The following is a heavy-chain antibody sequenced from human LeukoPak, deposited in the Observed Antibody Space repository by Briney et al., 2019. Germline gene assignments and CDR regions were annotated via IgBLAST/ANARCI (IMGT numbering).Heavy chain of an antibody. Sequence: PSVTLSLTCAVYGGSFSGYYWSWIRQPPGKGLEWIGEINDSGSTNYNPSLKSRVTILVDTSKNQFSLNLSSVTAADTAVYYCARMLTVCSGGSCGKFGYWGQGTLVTSSS. J-gene: IGHJ4*02. CDR2: INDSGST. D-gene: IGHD2-15*01. CDR3: ARMLTVCSGGSCGKFGY. CDR1: GGSFSGYY. V-gene: IGHV4-34*01.